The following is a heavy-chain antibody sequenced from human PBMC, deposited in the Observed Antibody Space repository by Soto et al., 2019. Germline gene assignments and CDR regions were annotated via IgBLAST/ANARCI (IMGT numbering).Heavy chain of an antibody. V-gene: IGHV4-31*03. J-gene: IGHJ5*02. CDR2: ISYTGRT. Sequence: PSETLSLTCTVSGGSISSDANFWSWIRQLPGRGLEWIGYISYTGRTYYTPSLNSRLTISLDTSKNLFSLRLSAVTAADTAVYFCARGSFSSSSCWFDAWGQGXLVTV. CDR1: GGSISSDANF. D-gene: IGHD6-6*01. CDR3: ARGSFSSSSCWFDA.